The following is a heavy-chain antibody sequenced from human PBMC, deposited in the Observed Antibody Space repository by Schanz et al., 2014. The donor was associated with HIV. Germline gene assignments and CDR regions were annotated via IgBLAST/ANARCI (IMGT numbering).Heavy chain of an antibody. Sequence: EVQLVESGGGLVQPGRSLRLSCAASGFTFDDYAMHWVRQAPGKGLEWVSGISWNSGSIGYADSVKGRSTISRDNAKNSLYLQMNSLRAEDTAIYYCAKTSITLGMDVWGQGTTVTVS. V-gene: IGHV3-9*01. CDR3: AKTSITLGMDV. J-gene: IGHJ6*02. D-gene: IGHD1-20*01. CDR2: ISWNSGSI. CDR1: GFTFDDYA.